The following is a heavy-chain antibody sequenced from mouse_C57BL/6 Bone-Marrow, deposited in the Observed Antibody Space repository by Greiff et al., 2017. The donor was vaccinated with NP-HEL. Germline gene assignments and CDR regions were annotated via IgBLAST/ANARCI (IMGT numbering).Heavy chain of an antibody. Sequence: VQLQQPGAELVKPGASVKLSCTASGYTFTSYWMQWVKPRPGQGLEWIGEIDPSDSYTNYSPQFQGKATLTVDTSSSTAYMQLSSLTSEDSAVYYCAREGYDGSVAMDYWGQGTSVTVSS. CDR1: GYTFTSYW. CDR2: IDPSDSYT. D-gene: IGHD1-1*01. V-gene: IGHV1-50*01. CDR3: AREGYDGSVAMDY. J-gene: IGHJ4*01.